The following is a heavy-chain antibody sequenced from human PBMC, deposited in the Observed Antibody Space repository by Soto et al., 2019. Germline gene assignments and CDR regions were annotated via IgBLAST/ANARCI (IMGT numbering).Heavy chain of an antibody. V-gene: IGHV4-61*01. Sequence: SENLSLTCSSSDGSVNSGSYYWCWIRHPPGKGPEWIGYIYSSGSTNYNPSLKSRVTMSVDTPKNKLYLKLSSVTAADTAVYFCARNSRGYIYGYYFDSWGQGTLVTGS. J-gene: IGHJ4*02. CDR1: DGSVNSGSYY. CDR2: IYSSGST. D-gene: IGHD5-18*01. CDR3: ARNSRGYIYGYYFDS.